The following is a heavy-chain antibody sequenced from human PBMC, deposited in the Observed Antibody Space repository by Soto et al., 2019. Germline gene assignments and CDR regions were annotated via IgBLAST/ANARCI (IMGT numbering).Heavy chain of an antibody. CDR3: TGATYLDY. V-gene: IGHV3-23*01. CDR2: IGGAGDST. J-gene: IGHJ4*02. D-gene: IGHD5-12*01. CDR1: GFSFNSYA. Sequence: EVQLLESGGGLVQPGGSLRLSCAASGFSFNSYAMSWVRQAPGKGLEWVSHIGGAGDSTYYADSVKGRFTISRDNSKKTVYLQVESLRADETAVYYCTGATYLDYWGQGTLVTVSS.